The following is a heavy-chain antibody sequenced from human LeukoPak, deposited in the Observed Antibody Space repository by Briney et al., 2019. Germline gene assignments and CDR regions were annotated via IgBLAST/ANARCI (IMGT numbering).Heavy chain of an antibody. Sequence: GGSLRLSCAASGFTFSNYGMHWVRQAPGKGLEWVAVIWYDGSNKYYADSVKGRFTISRDNSKNTLYLQMNSLRAEDTAVYYCAKRTVGATFFPNPDAFDIWGQGTMVTVSS. D-gene: IGHD1-26*01. CDR2: IWYDGSNK. CDR3: AKRTVGATFFPNPDAFDI. V-gene: IGHV3-30*02. J-gene: IGHJ3*02. CDR1: GFTFSNYG.